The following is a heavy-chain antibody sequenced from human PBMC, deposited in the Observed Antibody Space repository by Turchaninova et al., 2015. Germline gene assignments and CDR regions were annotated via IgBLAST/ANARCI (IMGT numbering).Heavy chain of an antibody. V-gene: IGHV3-15*01. J-gene: IGHJ5*02. Sequence: EVQLVESGGGLVKPGGSLSLSCAASGFTFSKAWKRRVRKAPGKGLEWVGRIKSKTDGGTTDYAATVKGRFTISRDDSKNTLYLQMNSLKTEDTAVYYCTTESDYGDLNWFDPWGQGTLVTVSS. D-gene: IGHD4-17*01. CDR2: IKSKTDGGTT. CDR1: GFTFSKAW. CDR3: TTESDYGDLNWFDP.